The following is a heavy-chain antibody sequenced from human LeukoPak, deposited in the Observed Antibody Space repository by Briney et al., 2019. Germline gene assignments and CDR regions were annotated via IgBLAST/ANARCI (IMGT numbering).Heavy chain of an antibody. D-gene: IGHD6-19*01. Sequence: GGSLRLSCAASGFTFSVYGMNWVRQAPGKGLEWVAVIWYDGSHEYYADSVKGRFTISRDNSKNTLYLQMNSLRAEDTAVYYCARDRDPDIAVAGFSFDYWGQGTLVSVSS. CDR2: IWYDGSHE. CDR1: GFTFSVYG. V-gene: IGHV3-33*01. J-gene: IGHJ4*02. CDR3: ARDRDPDIAVAGFSFDY.